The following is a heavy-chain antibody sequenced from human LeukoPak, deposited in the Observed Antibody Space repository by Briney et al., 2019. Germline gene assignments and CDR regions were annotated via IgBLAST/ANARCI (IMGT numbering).Heavy chain of an antibody. CDR1: GFTFSNYW. CDR3: ARGKFVGATYEGHFDY. CDR2: MNIDGSEK. D-gene: IGHD1-26*01. Sequence: GGSLRLSCAASGFTFSNYWMGWVRQAPGKRLEWVANMNIDGSEKYYADSVKGRFSISRDNARNSVYLQMASLRAEDTAVYYCARGKFVGATYEGHFDYWGQGTLVTVSS. J-gene: IGHJ4*02. V-gene: IGHV3-7*01.